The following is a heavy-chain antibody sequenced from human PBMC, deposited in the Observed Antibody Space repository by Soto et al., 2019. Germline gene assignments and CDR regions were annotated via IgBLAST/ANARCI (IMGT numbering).Heavy chain of an antibody. CDR2: IWYDGSNK. D-gene: IGHD2-15*01. Sequence: HPGGSLRLSCAASGFTFSSYGMHWVRQAPGKGLEWVAVIWYDGSNKYYADSVKGRFTISRDNSKNTLYLQMNSLRAEDTAVYYCARPDVAATPTLAYWGQGTLVT. J-gene: IGHJ4*02. CDR3: ARPDVAATPTLAY. CDR1: GFTFSSYG. V-gene: IGHV3-33*08.